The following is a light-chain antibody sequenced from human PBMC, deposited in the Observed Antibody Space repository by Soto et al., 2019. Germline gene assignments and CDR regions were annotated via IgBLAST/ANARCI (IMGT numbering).Light chain of an antibody. CDR2: GAS. CDR1: QSVSSN. CDR3: QHYSNWPRT. J-gene: IGKJ1*01. Sequence: EIVMTQSPATLSVSPGERATLSCRASQSVSSNLAWYQQKPGQAPRLLIYGASTRATGIPARFSGSGSGTEFTLTISRLQAEDVGVYYCQHYSNWPRTVGQGTKVEIK. V-gene: IGKV3-15*01.